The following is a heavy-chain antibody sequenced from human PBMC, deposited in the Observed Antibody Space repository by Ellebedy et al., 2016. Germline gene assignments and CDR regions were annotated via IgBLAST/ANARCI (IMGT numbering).Heavy chain of an antibody. Sequence: GESLKISCAASEFPLTEYSLAWIRQAPGKGLEWISFISGCGTTIFYAASVNGRFTISRDVSKKLVFLQMDSLTTDDTAIYYCARVFYLDDVFDVWGQGTTVTVSS. CDR2: ISGCGTTI. V-gene: IGHV3-11*01. D-gene: IGHD3-16*01. J-gene: IGHJ6*02. CDR3: ARVFYLDDVFDV. CDR1: EFPLTEYS.